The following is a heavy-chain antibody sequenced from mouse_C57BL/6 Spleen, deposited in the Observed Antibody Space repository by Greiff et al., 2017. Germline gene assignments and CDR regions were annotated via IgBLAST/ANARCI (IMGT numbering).Heavy chain of an antibody. Sequence: QVQLQQPGTELVKPGASVKLSCKASGYTFTSYWMHWVKQRPGQGLEWIGNINPSNGGTNYNEKFKSKATLTVDKSSSTAYMQLSSLTSEDSAVYYWARDGSSLYWYFDVWGTGTTVTVSS. CDR1: GYTFTSYW. J-gene: IGHJ1*03. CDR3: ARDGSSLYWYFDV. D-gene: IGHD1-1*01. V-gene: IGHV1-53*01. CDR2: INPSNGGT.